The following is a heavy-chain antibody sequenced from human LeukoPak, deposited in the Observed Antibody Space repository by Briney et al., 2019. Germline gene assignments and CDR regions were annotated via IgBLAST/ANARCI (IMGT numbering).Heavy chain of an antibody. CDR2: LSGSGGST. CDR1: IFTFYIYA. V-gene: IGHV3-23*01. Sequence: GASLRLSCAASIFTFYIYAMSCVRHAPGKGLEGGSALSGSGGSTYYADSVKGRFTISRDNSKNTLYLQMNSLRAEDTAVYYCAKDQNYDSSGYPDYWGQGTLVTVSS. D-gene: IGHD3-22*01. CDR3: AKDQNYDSSGYPDY. J-gene: IGHJ4*02.